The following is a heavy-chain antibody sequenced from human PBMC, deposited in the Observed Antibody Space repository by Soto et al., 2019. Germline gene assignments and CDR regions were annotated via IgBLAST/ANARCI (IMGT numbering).Heavy chain of an antibody. V-gene: IGHV3-15*01. D-gene: IGHD3-22*01. Sequence: GGSLRLSCVASGLTFNNAWMNWVRQAPGKGLEWVGRIKSKTDGGTTDYAALVKGRFTISRDDSKTTLYLQMNGLKTEDTAVYYCTTAENYYDSSSFDYWGQGTLVTVSS. CDR1: GLTFNNAW. CDR3: TTAENYYDSSSFDY. CDR2: IKSKTDGGTT. J-gene: IGHJ4*02.